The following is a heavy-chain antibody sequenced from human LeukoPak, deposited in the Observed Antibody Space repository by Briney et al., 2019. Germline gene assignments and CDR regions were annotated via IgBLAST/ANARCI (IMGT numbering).Heavy chain of an antibody. Sequence: KPSETLSLTCAVYGGSFSGYYWSWIRQPPGKGLEWIGEINHSGSTNYNPSLKSRVTISVDTSKNQFSLKLSSVTAADTAVYYCAMGAYYDILTGYYGWGQGTLVTVSS. CDR2: INHSGST. D-gene: IGHD3-9*01. V-gene: IGHV4-34*01. J-gene: IGHJ4*02. CDR1: GGSFSGYY. CDR3: AMGAYYDILTGYYG.